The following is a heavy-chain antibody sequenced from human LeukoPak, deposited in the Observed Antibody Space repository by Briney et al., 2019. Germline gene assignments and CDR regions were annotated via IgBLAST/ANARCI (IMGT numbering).Heavy chain of an antibody. CDR2: ISSSGSTI. V-gene: IGHV3-48*03. Sequence: PGGSLRLSCAAPGFTFSSYEMNWVRQAPGKGLEWVSYISSSGSTIYYADSVKGRFTISRDNAKNSLYLQMNSLRAEDTAVYYCARDYGDYELDYWGQGTLVTVSS. J-gene: IGHJ4*02. CDR1: GFTFSSYE. CDR3: ARDYGDYELDY. D-gene: IGHD4-17*01.